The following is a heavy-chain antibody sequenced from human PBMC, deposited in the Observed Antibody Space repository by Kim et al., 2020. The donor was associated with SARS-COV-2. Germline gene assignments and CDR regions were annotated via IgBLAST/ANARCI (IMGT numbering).Heavy chain of an antibody. J-gene: IGHJ4*02. D-gene: IGHD3-10*01. CDR3: ARDRGFGPGMLLYDY. V-gene: IGHV1-18*01. CDR1: GYPFTNYG. Sequence: ASVKVSCKASGYPFTNYGITWVRQVPGQGLEWMGWISGYNGNTNYVQKLQDRVTMTTDTSTTTAYMELRSLRSDDTAVYYCARDRGFGPGMLLYDYWGQGTLVSVSS. CDR2: ISGYNGNT.